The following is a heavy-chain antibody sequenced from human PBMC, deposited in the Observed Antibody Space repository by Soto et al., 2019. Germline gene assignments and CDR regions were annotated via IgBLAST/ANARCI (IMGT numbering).Heavy chain of an antibody. J-gene: IGHJ6*02. CDR2: IVPMLGTP. Sequence: WASVKVSCKASGGTFYNFIMNWVRQTPGRGLEWMGGIVPMLGTPTYAEKFKGRVTISATGSTSTMYMEVTSLRPEDTAIYYCARNGTYSSSLSQYSGMDVWGQGTTVTVSS. CDR3: ARNGTYSSSLSQYSGMDV. V-gene: IGHV1-69*13. CDR1: GGTFYNFI. D-gene: IGHD1-26*01.